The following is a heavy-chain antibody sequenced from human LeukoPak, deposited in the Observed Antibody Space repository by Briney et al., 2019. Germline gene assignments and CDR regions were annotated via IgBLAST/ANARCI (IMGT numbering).Heavy chain of an antibody. D-gene: IGHD3-22*01. CDR3: ASYYYDKYY. CDR1: GGSFSGYY. Sequence: SETLSLTCAVYGGSFSGYYWSWIRQPPGKGLEWIGEINHSGSTNYNPPLKSRVTISVDTSKNQFSLKLSSVTAADTAVYYCASYYYDKYYWGQGTLVTVSS. CDR2: INHSGST. J-gene: IGHJ4*02. V-gene: IGHV4-34*01.